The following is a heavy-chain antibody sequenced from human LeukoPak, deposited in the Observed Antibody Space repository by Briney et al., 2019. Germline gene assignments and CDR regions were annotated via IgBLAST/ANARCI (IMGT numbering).Heavy chain of an antibody. V-gene: IGHV4-59*01. Sequence: SETLSLTCTVSGGSISSYYWSWIRQPPGKGLEWIGYIYYSGSTNYNPSLKSRVTISVDTSKNQFSLKLSSVTAADTAVYYCARVDGRYYYGSGSYSLALDAFDIWGQGTMVTVSS. CDR1: GGSISSYY. CDR2: IYYSGST. J-gene: IGHJ3*02. D-gene: IGHD3-10*01. CDR3: ARVDGRYYYGSGSYSLALDAFDI.